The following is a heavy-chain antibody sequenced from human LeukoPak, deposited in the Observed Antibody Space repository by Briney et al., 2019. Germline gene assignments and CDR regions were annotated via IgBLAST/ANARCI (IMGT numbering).Heavy chain of an antibody. V-gene: IGHV3-30*18. J-gene: IGHJ4*02. CDR1: GFTFSSYG. CDR2: ISDDGSNK. Sequence: PGGSLRLSCAASGFTFSSYGMHWVRQAPGKGLGWVAVISDDGSNKYYGDSVKGRFTISRDNPKNTLYLQMNSLRAEDTAIYYCTKGDGRTFGGKPDYWGQGTLVTVSS. CDR3: TKGDGRTFGGKPDY. D-gene: IGHD4-23*01.